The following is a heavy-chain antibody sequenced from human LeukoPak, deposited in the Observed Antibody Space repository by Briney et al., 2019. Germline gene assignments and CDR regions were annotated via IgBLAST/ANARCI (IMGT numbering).Heavy chain of an antibody. Sequence: GGSLRLSCVDSGFTFSSYSMNWVRQAPGKGLEWVSSISGGSKYIYNADSVKGRFTISRDNSKNSLYLQMNSLRVEDTAVYYCARALSYSYGSMDFWGQGTLVIVSS. D-gene: IGHD5-18*01. V-gene: IGHV3-21*01. J-gene: IGHJ4*02. CDR3: ARALSYSYGSMDF. CDR2: ISGGSKYI. CDR1: GFTFSSYS.